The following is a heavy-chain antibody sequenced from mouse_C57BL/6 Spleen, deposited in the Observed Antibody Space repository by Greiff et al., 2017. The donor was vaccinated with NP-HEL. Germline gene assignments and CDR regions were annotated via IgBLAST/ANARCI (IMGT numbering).Heavy chain of an antibody. J-gene: IGHJ1*03. CDR1: GFTFSSYT. D-gene: IGHD1-1*01. CDR3: AGPDSRDWYFGV. CDR2: ISGGGGNT. Sequence: EVKLMESGGGLVKPGGSLKLSCAASGFTFSSYTMSWVRQTPEKRLEWVATISGGGGNTYYPDSVKGRFTISRDNAQNTLYLQMSSVRSEYTALYYCAGPDSRDWYFGVWGTGTTVTVSS. V-gene: IGHV5-9*01.